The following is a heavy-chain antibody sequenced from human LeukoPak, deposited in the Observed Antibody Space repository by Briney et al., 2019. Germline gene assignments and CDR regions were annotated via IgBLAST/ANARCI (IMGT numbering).Heavy chain of an antibody. J-gene: IGHJ4*02. V-gene: IGHV3-21*01. D-gene: IGHD5-24*01. Sequence: PGGSLRLSCAASGFTFSSYSMNWVRQAPGKGLEWVSSISSSSSYIYYADSVKGRFTISRDNAKNSLYLQMNSLRAEATAVYYCARAGRWLQPIDYWGQGTLVTVSS. CDR1: GFTFSSYS. CDR2: ISSSSSYI. CDR3: ARAGRWLQPIDY.